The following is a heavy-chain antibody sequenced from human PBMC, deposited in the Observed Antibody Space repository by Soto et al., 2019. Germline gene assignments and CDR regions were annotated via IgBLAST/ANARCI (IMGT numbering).Heavy chain of an antibody. CDR3: AHRGRYFDWLLPAGRYRKISWFDP. CDR1: GFTFSSYA. CDR2: ISGSASTT. V-gene: IGHV3-23*01. J-gene: IGHJ5*02. Sequence: GSXRLSCAASGFTFSSYAMNWVRQAPGKGMEWVSSISGSASTTYYAASVKRRFTISRDNSKNTLYLQMTNMDPVDTATYYCAHRGRYFDWLLPAGRYRKISWFDPWGQGTLVTVS. D-gene: IGHD3-9*01.